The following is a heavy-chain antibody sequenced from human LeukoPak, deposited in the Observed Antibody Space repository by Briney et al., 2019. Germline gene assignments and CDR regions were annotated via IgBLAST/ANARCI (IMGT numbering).Heavy chain of an antibody. CDR3: ARQVKQQLVLYYYYYMDV. Sequence: SETLSLTCTVSGGSISSYYWSWIRQPPGKGLEWIGSIYYSGSTNYNPSLKSRVTISVDTSKNQFSLKLSSVTAADTAVYYCARQVKQQLVLYYYYYMDVWGKGTTVTVSS. CDR2: IYYSGST. CDR1: GGSISSYY. D-gene: IGHD6-13*01. V-gene: IGHV4-59*08. J-gene: IGHJ6*03.